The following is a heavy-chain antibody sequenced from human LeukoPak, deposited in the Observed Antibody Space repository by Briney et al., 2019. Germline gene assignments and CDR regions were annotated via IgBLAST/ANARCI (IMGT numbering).Heavy chain of an antibody. J-gene: IGHJ4*02. Sequence: PGGSLRLSCAASGFTFSSYWMHWVRQAPGKGLGWVSRINSDGSSTSYADSVKGRFTISRDNAKNTLYLQMNSLRAEDTAVYYCACMIRGAGLDYWGQGTLVTVSS. D-gene: IGHD3-10*01. CDR2: INSDGSST. CDR1: GFTFSSYW. CDR3: ACMIRGAGLDY. V-gene: IGHV3-74*01.